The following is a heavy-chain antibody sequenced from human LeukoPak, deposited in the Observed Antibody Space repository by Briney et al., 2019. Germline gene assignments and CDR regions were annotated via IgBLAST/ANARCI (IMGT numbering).Heavy chain of an antibody. D-gene: IGHD4-23*01. CDR3: AKERKLLPFDC. CDR2: ISYDGSNK. J-gene: IGHJ4*02. Sequence: TGGSLRPSCPALGLTFISYAMHWVGKAPAKGLEWVAVISYDGSNKYYADSVKGRFTISRDNSKNTLYLQMNSLRAEDTAVYYCAKERKLLPFDCWGQGTLVTVSS. V-gene: IGHV3-30-3*01. CDR1: GLTFISYA.